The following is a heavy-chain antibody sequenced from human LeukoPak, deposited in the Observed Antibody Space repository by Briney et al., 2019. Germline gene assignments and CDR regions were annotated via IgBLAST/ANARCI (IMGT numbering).Heavy chain of an antibody. CDR2: INHSGST. J-gene: IGHJ4*02. V-gene: IGHV4-34*01. D-gene: IGHD2-15*01. CDR1: GGSFSGYY. CDR3: ARGQEDNVVVVAAHNSYYFDY. Sequence: SETLSLTCAVYGGSFSGYYWSWIRQPPGKGLEWIGEINHSGSTNYNPSLKSRVTISVDTSKNQFSLKLSSVTAADTAVYYCARGQEDNVVVVAAHNSYYFDYWGQGTLVTVSS.